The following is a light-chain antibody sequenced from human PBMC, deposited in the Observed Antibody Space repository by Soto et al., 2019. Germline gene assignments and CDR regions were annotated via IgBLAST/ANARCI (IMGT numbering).Light chain of an antibody. CDR1: QSVLYSSNNKNY. Sequence: DIVMTQSPDSLAVSLGXRATXXXKSSQSVLYSSNNKNYLAWYQQKPGQPPKLLIYWASTRESGVPDRFSGSGSGTDFTLTISSLQAEDVAVYYCQQYYTNALTFGGGTKVGVK. V-gene: IGKV4-1*01. J-gene: IGKJ4*01. CDR2: WAS. CDR3: QQYYTNALT.